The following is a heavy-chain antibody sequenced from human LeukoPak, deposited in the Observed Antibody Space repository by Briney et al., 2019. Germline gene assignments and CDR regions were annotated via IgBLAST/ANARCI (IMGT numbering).Heavy chain of an antibody. D-gene: IGHD4-17*01. Sequence: ASVKVSCKASGYTFMSFLLSWVRQAPGQGLEWMGWISPYNGNTNYAQNLQGRVTMTTDTSTNTTYMELRSLRSDDTAVYYCATVGYDDYGWVGHWGQGTLVIVSS. CDR1: GYTFMSFL. CDR3: ATVGYDDYGWVGH. V-gene: IGHV1-18*01. J-gene: IGHJ4*02. CDR2: ISPYNGNT.